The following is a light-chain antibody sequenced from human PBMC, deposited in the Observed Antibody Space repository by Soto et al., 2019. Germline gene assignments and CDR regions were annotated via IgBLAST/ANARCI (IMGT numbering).Light chain of an antibody. Sequence: EIVLTQSPATLSLSPGERATLSCRASQSVSSYLAWYQQKPGQAPRLLIYDASNRATGIPARFSGSGSWTDFTLTISSLEAEDFAVYYCQQRSNWPPITFGQGTRLEIK. CDR1: QSVSSY. V-gene: IGKV3-11*01. CDR2: DAS. CDR3: QQRSNWPPIT. J-gene: IGKJ5*01.